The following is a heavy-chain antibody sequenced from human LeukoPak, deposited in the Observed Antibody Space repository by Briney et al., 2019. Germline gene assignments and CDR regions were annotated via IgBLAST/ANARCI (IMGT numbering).Heavy chain of an antibody. Sequence: GESLKISCKGSGYSFTSYWIGWVRPMPGKGLEWMGIIYPGDSDTRYSPSFQGQVTISADKSLSTAYLQWSNPEASAPALFLCSRHQYYYDSSGPQDYWGQGTLLSLSS. D-gene: IGHD3-22*01. CDR2: IYPGDSDT. CDR3: SRHQYYYDSSGPQDY. CDR1: GYSFTSYW. J-gene: IGHJ4*02. V-gene: IGHV5-51*01.